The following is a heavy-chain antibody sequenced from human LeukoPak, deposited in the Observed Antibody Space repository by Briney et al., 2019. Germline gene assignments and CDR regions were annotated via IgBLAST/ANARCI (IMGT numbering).Heavy chain of an antibody. D-gene: IGHD1-26*01. CDR3: ARSSVGARRRIDY. CDR2: MNPNSGNT. Sequence: ASVKVSCKASGYTFTSYDINWVRQATGQGLEWMGWMNPNSGNTGYAQKFQGRVTMTRITSINTAYMELNSLTSEDTAVYYCARSSVGARRRIDYWGQGTLVTVSS. CDR1: GYTFTSYD. V-gene: IGHV1-8*01. J-gene: IGHJ4*02.